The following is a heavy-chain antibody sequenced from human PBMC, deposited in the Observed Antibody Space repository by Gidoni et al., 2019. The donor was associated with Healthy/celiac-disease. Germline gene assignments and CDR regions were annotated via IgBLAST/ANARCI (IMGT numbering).Heavy chain of an antibody. CDR1: GGSISSYY. CDR3: ARSYDFWSGYSAVG. D-gene: IGHD3-3*01. Sequence: QVQLQESGPGLVKPSETLSLTCTVSGGSISSYYWSWIRQPPGKGLEWIGYIYYSGSTNYNPSLKSRVTISVDTSKNQFSLKLSSVTAADTAVYYCARSYDFWSGYSAVGWGQGTLVTVSS. V-gene: IGHV4-59*12. J-gene: IGHJ4*02. CDR2: IYYSGST.